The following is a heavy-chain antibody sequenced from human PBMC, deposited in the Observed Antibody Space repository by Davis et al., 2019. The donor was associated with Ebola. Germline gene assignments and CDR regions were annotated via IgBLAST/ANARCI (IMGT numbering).Heavy chain of an antibody. CDR1: GYSISSGYY. D-gene: IGHD1-1*01. Sequence: GSLRLSCSVSGYSISSGYYWGWIRQPPGKGLEWIGSIYYSGTTYYNPSLRSRVTISVDTSKNQFSLKLTSLTVADTAVYYCASPYNWNDRFDPWGQGTLVTVSS. CDR3: ASPYNWNDRFDP. J-gene: IGHJ5*02. V-gene: IGHV4-38-2*02. CDR2: IYYSGTT.